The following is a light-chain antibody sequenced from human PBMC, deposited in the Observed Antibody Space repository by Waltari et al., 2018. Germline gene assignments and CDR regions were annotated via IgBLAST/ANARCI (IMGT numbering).Light chain of an antibody. CDR1: QSVSRA. Sequence: SCRTSQSVSRALAWYQQKPGQAPRLLIYGASTRATGIPDRFSGSGAGTDFSLSISRLEPDDFAVYYCQHYLRLPVTFGQGTTVEI. J-gene: IGKJ1*01. CDR3: QHYLRLPVT. V-gene: IGKV3-20*01. CDR2: GAS.